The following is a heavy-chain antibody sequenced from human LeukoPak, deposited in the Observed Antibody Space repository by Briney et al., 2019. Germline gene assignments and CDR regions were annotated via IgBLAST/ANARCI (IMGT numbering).Heavy chain of an antibody. CDR1: GYSISSGYY. CDR3: ARATNGYDYSNYADGDGYYYYYMDV. Sequence: SETLSLTCTVSGYSISSGYYWGWIRQPPGKGLEWIGSIYHSGSTYYNPSLKSRVTISVDTSKNQFSLKLSSVTAADTAVYYCARATNGYDYSNYADGDGYYYYYMDVWGKGTTVTVSS. CDR2: IYHSGST. V-gene: IGHV4-38-2*02. J-gene: IGHJ6*03. D-gene: IGHD4-11*01.